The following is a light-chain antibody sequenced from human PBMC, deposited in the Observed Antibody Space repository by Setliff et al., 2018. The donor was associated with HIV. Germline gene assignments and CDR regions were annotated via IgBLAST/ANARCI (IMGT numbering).Light chain of an antibody. V-gene: IGLV2-14*03. CDR2: DVS. Sequence: QSVLTQPASVSGSPGQSITISCTGTSSDVGGYNYVSWYQQHPGKAPKLMISDVSNRPSGVSNRFSGSRSANTASLTISGLQAEDEADYYCSSYTSSIPLYVFGNGTKGNVL. J-gene: IGLJ1*01. CDR1: SSDVGGYNY. CDR3: SSYTSSIPLYV.